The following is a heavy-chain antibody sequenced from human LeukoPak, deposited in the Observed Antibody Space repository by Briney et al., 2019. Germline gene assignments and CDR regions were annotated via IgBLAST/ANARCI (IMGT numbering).Heavy chain of an antibody. CDR2: ISDTGGRT. CDR3: AKGGQDFDFWRFDL. V-gene: IGHV3-23*01. Sequence: GGSLRLSCASSGFSFSDSAVSWVRHSPGEGLKWVSSISDTGGRTYYADSVKGRFTITRDSSRNTVNLQMNGLRADDTARYYCAKGGQDFDFWRFDLWGQGILVIVSS. CDR1: GFSFSDSA. J-gene: IGHJ5*02. D-gene: IGHD3-3*01.